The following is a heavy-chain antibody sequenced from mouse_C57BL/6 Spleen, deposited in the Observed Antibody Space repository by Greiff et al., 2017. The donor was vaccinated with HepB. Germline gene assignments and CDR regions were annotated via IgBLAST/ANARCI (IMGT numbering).Heavy chain of an antibody. Sequence: QVQLQQPGAELVMPGASVKLSCKASGYTFTSYWMHWVKQRPGQGLEWIGEIDPSDSYTNYNQKFKGKSTLTVDKSSSTAYMQISILTSEDSAVYYCARGRSSYYFDYWGQGTTLTVST. CDR1: GYTFTSYW. CDR3: ARGRSSYYFDY. J-gene: IGHJ2*01. V-gene: IGHV1-69*01. D-gene: IGHD1-1*01. CDR2: IDPSDSYT.